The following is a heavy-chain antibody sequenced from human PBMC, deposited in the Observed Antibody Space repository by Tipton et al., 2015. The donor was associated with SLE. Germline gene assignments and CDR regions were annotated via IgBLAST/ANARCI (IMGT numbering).Heavy chain of an antibody. D-gene: IGHD3-22*01. J-gene: IGHJ6*02. CDR2: IYYSGST. CDR1: GFTFSSYS. V-gene: IGHV4-59*01. Sequence: LRLSCAASGFTFSSYSMNWVRQAPGKGLEWIGYIYYSGSTNYNPSLKSRVTISVDTSKSQFSLKLSSVTAADTAVYYCARGHYYDSSGYYYYYGMDVWGQGTTVTVSS. CDR3: ARGHYYDSSGYYYYYGMDV.